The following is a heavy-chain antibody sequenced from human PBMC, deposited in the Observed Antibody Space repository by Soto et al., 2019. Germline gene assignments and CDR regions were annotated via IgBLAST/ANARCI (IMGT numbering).Heavy chain of an antibody. V-gene: IGHV1-46*01. CDR1: GYTFTSYY. J-gene: IGHJ5*02. D-gene: IGHD2-8*01. Sequence: GASVKVSCKASGYTFTSYYLHWVRQAPGQGLEWMGIINPTVNSTTYAQKFEGRVTMTGDTSTRTVYMELRRLRSEDTAVYYCARNGVCPNSICHNWFDPWGQGTQVTVSS. CDR3: ARNGVCPNSICHNWFDP. CDR2: INPTVNST.